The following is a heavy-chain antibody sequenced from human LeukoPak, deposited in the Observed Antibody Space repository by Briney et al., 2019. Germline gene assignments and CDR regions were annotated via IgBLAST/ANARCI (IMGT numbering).Heavy chain of an antibody. CDR2: IGYDGTTK. V-gene: IGHV3-30*02. J-gene: IGHJ4*02. D-gene: IGHD2-2*02. CDR3: ARVWSPYCSTTSCDSPFDY. CDR1: GFTFSSYD. Sequence: GGSLRLSCAASGFTFSSYDLHWVRQAPAKGLEWVAFIGYDGTTKYYTDSVKGRFTISRDNSKNTLSLQMNSLRVEDTAVYYCARVWSPYCSTTSCDSPFDYWGQGTLVTVSS.